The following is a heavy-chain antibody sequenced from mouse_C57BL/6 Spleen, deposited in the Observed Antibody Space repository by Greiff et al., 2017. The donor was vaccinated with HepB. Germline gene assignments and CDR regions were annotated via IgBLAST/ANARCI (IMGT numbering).Heavy chain of an antibody. D-gene: IGHD1-2*01. CDR3: ARSAAAISPFAY. CDR2: IYPGDGDT. Sequence: VQLQQSGPELVKPGASVKISCKASGYAFSSSWMNWVKQRPGKGLEWIGRIYPGDGDTNYNGKFKGKATLTADKSSSTAYIQLSSLTSEDSAVYFCARSAAAISPFAYWGQGTLVTVSA. V-gene: IGHV1-82*01. J-gene: IGHJ3*01. CDR1: GYAFSSSW.